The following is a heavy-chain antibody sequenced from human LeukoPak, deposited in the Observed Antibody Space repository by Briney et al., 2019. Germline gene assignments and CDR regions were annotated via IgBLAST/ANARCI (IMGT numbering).Heavy chain of an antibody. CDR3: ARVSVGGYYMDV. CDR2: IIPIFGTA. CDR1: GGTFSSYA. V-gene: IGHV1-69*13. D-gene: IGHD3-16*01. J-gene: IGHJ6*03. Sequence: ASVKVSCKASGGTFSSYAISWVRQAPGQGLEWMGGIIPIFGTANYAQKFQGRVTITADESTSTAYMELSSLRSDDTAVYYCARVSVGGYYMDVWGKGTTVTISS.